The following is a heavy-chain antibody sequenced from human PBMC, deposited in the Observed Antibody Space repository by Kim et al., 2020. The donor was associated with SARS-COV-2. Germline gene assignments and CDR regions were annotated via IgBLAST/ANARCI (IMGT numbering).Heavy chain of an antibody. CDR1: GFTFSSYG. Sequence: GGSLRLSCAASGFTFSSYGMHWVRQAPGKGLEWVAVISYDGSNKYYADSVKGRFTISRDNSKNTLYLQMNSLRAEDTAVYYCAKGGGLLRSRFLEWLPPHEYDAFDIWGQGTMVTVSS. CDR2: ISYDGSNK. V-gene: IGHV3-30*18. CDR3: AKGGGLLRSRFLEWLPPHEYDAFDI. J-gene: IGHJ3*02. D-gene: IGHD3-3*01.